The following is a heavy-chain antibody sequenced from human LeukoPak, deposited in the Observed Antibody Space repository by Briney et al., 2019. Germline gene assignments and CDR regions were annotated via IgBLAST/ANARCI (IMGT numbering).Heavy chain of an antibody. J-gene: IGHJ1*01. CDR2: IGTAGDT. CDR3: ARGSPPFQH. CDR1: GFTFSNYD. Sequence: GGSLRLSCAASGFTFSNYDMHWVRQATGQGLEWVSGIGTAGDTYYAGSVKGRFTISRENAKNSLYLQMESLRAGDTAVYYCARGSPPFQHWGQGTLVTVSS. V-gene: IGHV3-13*01. D-gene: IGHD3-10*01.